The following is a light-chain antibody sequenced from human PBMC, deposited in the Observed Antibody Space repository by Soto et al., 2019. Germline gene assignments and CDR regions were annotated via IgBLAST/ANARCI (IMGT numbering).Light chain of an antibody. Sequence: QSALTQPASVSGSPGQSITISCTGTSSDVGGYNYVYWYQQHPGKAPKLMIYEVSNRPSGVSNRFSGSKSGNTASLTITGLQDEDEADYYCSSYTSSSTLGVFGGGTKLTVL. V-gene: IGLV2-14*01. CDR3: SSYTSSSTLGV. J-gene: IGLJ3*02. CDR1: SSDVGGYNY. CDR2: EVS.